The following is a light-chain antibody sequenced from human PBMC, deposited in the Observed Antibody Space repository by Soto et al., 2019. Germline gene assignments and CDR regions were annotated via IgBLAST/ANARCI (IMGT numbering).Light chain of an antibody. CDR3: QQRRDWPLT. CDR2: DAS. CDR1: QSLNSY. J-gene: IGKJ4*01. Sequence: EIVLTQSPATLSLSPGERATLSCRASQSLNSYLAGFQQKPGQAPRLLIYDASNRATDFPARFSGSGSGTDFTLTISSLEPADFAVYYCQQRRDWPLTFGGGTKVEIK. V-gene: IGKV3-11*01.